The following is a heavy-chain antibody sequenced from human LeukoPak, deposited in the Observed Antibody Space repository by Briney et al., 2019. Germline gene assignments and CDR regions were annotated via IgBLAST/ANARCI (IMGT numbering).Heavy chain of an antibody. J-gene: IGHJ5*02. CDR2: IYTTGST. CDR1: DGSISTYY. CDR3: ARGGLPRENWFDP. D-gene: IGHD1-26*01. V-gene: IGHV4-4*07. Sequence: PSETLSLTCTVSDGSISTYYWSWIRQPAGEGLEWIGRIYTTGSTNYNPPLKSRVTMSVDTSKNQFSLKLSSVTAAATAVYYCARGGLPRENWFDPWGQGTLVTVSS.